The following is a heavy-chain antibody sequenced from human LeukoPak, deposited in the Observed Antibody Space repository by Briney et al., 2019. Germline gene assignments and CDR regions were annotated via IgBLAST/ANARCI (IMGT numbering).Heavy chain of an antibody. Sequence: ASVKVSCKASGYTVPGYYMHWVRQAPGQGREGRGWINPNSGGTNYAQKFQGRITMTRDTSISTAYMELSRLRSDDTAVYYCAREHSSSSGKVFDYWGQGTLVTVSS. CDR3: AREHSSSSGKVFDY. J-gene: IGHJ4*02. V-gene: IGHV1-2*02. CDR2: INPNSGGT. D-gene: IGHD6-6*01. CDR1: GYTVPGYY.